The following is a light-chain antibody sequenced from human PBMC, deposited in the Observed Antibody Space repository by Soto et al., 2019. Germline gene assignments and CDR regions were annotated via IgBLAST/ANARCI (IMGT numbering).Light chain of an antibody. V-gene: IGKV4-1*01. J-gene: IGKJ1*01. CDR3: QQRSNWPRT. CDR2: DVS. Sequence: DIVRTQSPYSLSLSLCERATINCNSIQSILHSSNNKIYLAWCQQKPGQAPRLLIYDVSNRATGIPARFSGSGSGTDFTLTISSLEPEDFAVYYCQQRSNWPRTFGQGTKVDI. CDR1: QSILHSSNNKIY.